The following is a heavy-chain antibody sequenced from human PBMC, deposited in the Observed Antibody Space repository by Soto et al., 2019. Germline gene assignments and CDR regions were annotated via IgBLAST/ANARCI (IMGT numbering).Heavy chain of an antibody. J-gene: IGHJ3*02. CDR3: AKGGSSGWSENDAFDI. CDR2: ISGSGGST. CDR1: GFTFSSYA. V-gene: IGHV3-23*01. D-gene: IGHD6-19*01. Sequence: EVQLLESGGGLVQPGGSLRLSCAASGFTFSSYAMSWVRQAPGKGLEWVSAISGSGGSTYYADSMKGRFTISRDNSKNTLYLQMNSLRAEDTAVYYCAKGGSSGWSENDAFDIWGQGTMVTVSS.